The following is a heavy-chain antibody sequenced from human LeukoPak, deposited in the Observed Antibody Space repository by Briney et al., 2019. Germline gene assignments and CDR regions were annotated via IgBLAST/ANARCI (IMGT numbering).Heavy chain of an antibody. V-gene: IGHV4-39*01. J-gene: IGHJ4*02. D-gene: IGHD5-12*01. Sequence: SETLSLTCTVSGGSISSSSYYWGWIRQPPGKGLEWIGSIYYSGSTYYNPSLKSRVTISVDTSKNQFSLKLSSVTAADTAVYYCARRSIVATTFDYWGQGTLVTVSS. CDR1: GGSISSSSYY. CDR2: IYYSGST. CDR3: ARRSIVATTFDY.